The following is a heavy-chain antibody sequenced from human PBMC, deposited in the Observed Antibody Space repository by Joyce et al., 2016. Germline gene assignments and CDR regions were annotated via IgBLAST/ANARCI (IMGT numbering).Heavy chain of an antibody. CDR2: ISYSGSI. J-gene: IGHJ5*02. CDR1: GGSVTTTNYF. CDR3: VRHVTSSTRKRWFDP. V-gene: IGHV4-39*01. Sequence: QLQLQESGPGLVKPPGTLSLTCSVSGGSVTTTNYFWGWIRQPPGKRLEWIATISYSGSIYYNPSRESRVSMRLDKSKNEVSLTLVSVTAADTAMYYCVRHVTSSTRKRWFDPWGQGLLVTVSS. D-gene: IGHD6-6*01.